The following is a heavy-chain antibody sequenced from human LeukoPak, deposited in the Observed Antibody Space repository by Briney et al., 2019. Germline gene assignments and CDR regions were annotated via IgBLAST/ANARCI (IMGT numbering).Heavy chain of an antibody. D-gene: IGHD6-19*01. Sequence: SVKVSCKASGGTFSSYAISWVRQAPGQGLEWMGGIIPIFGTANYAQKFQGRVTITTDESTSTAYMELSSLRSEDTAVYYCARGFRALVAGGNWLDPWGQGTLVTVSS. CDR2: IIPIFGTA. CDR3: ARGFRALVAGGNWLDP. J-gene: IGHJ5*02. CDR1: GGTFSSYA. V-gene: IGHV1-69*05.